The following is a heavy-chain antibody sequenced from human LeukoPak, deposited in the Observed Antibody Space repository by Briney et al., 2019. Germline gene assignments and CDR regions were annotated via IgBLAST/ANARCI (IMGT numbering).Heavy chain of an antibody. CDR3: ARPYYYDSRIDP. Sequence: SSETLSLTCTVSGGSISSGDYYRSWIRQPPGKGLEWIGYMYYSGSTYYNPSLKSRVTISLDTSKNQFSLKLNSVIAADTAVYYCARPYYYDSRIDPWGQGTLVTVSS. CDR1: GGSISSGDYY. D-gene: IGHD3-22*01. V-gene: IGHV4-30-4*01. J-gene: IGHJ5*02. CDR2: MYYSGST.